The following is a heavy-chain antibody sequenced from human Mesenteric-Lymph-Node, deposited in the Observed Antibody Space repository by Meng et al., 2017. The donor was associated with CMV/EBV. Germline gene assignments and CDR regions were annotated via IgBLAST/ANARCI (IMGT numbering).Heavy chain of an antibody. D-gene: IGHD1-7*01. CDR1: GFTFSRYA. CDR3: AKELSNSNYGGPFDY. J-gene: IGHJ4*02. V-gene: IGHV3-23*01. CDR2: TSGSGGST. Sequence: SGFTFSRYAMSWVRQAPGKGLEWVSVTSGSGGSTYYADSVKGRFTISRDNPKNTLYLQMNSLRAEDTAVYYCAKELSNSNYGGPFDYWGQGTLVTVSS.